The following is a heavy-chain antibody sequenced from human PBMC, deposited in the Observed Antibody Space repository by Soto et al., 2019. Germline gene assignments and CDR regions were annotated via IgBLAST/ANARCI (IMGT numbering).Heavy chain of an antibody. CDR1: GFTFYSYA. CDR2: IGSVGGDT. CDR3: VKDRMAYNSVWDPFDI. D-gene: IGHD1-20*01. V-gene: IGHV3-23*01. Sequence: EVQLLESGGGLVQPGGSLRLSCAASGFTFYSYAMSWVRQAPGKGLEWVSTIGSVGGDTYYADSVKGRFTISSADSKNTLLLQMNSLRAEDTAVYYCVKDRMAYNSVWDPFDIWGQGTMVTVSS. J-gene: IGHJ3*02.